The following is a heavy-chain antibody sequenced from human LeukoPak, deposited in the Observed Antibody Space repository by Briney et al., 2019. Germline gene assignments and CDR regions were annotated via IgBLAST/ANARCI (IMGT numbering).Heavy chain of an antibody. Sequence: GGSLRLSCAASGFTVSSNYMSWVRQAPGKGLEWVSIIYSGGSTYYADSVKGRFTISRDNSKNTLFLQMNSLRAEDTAVYYCARLEKHGAFDIWGQGIMVTVSS. D-gene: IGHD5-24*01. CDR1: GFTVSSNY. J-gene: IGHJ3*02. CDR2: IYSGGST. CDR3: ARLEKHGAFDI. V-gene: IGHV3-53*01.